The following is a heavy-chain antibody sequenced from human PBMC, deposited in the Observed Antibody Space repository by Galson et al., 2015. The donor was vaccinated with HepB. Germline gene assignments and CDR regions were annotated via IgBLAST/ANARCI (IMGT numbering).Heavy chain of an antibody. CDR2: IYYGGRT. CDR1: GVSISGGQYY. Sequence: ETLSLTCAVSGVSISGGQYYWGWIRQSPKKRLEWIGRIYYGGRTYFSPSFQSRVAMSVDTSKNPLSLTLSSLTAADTAVYYCARPLVLKWRFTPGVGPFHIWGHGTMVTVSA. V-gene: IGHV4-39*01. D-gene: IGHD5-12*01. J-gene: IGHJ3*02. CDR3: ARPLVLKWRFTPGVGPFHI.